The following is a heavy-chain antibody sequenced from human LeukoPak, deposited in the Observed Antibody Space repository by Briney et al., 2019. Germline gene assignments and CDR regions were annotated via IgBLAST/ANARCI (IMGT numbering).Heavy chain of an antibody. J-gene: IGHJ4*02. CDR3: ARDGGEGYCSGGSCYVVDY. CDR1: GFTFSSYW. CDR2: IKQDGSEK. Sequence: GGSLRLSCAASGFTFSSYWMSWVRQAPGKGLEWVANIKQDGSEKYYVDSVKGRFTISRDNAKNSLYLQMNSLRAEDTAVYCCARDGGEGYCSGGSCYVVDYWGQGTLVTVSS. V-gene: IGHV3-7*01. D-gene: IGHD2-15*01.